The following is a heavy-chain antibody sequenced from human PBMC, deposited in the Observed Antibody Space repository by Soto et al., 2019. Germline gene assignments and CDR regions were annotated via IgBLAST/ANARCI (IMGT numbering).Heavy chain of an antibody. Sequence: GGSLRLSCTASGCSFNTYAMHWVRQGPGKGLEYVSAISSNVATTFYANSVKGRFTISRDNSKSTLYLQMGSLRAEDTAVYYCARSHRPVRGVLLPIYYFDYWGQGALVTVSS. D-gene: IGHD3-10*01. V-gene: IGHV3-64*01. CDR1: GCSFNTYA. CDR3: ARSHRPVRGVLLPIYYFDY. CDR2: ISSNVATT. J-gene: IGHJ4*02.